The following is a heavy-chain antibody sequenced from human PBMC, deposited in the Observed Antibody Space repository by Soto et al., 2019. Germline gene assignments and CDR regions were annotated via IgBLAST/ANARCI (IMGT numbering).Heavy chain of an antibody. CDR1: GGTFSSYA. J-gene: IGHJ6*02. D-gene: IGHD6-19*01. CDR2: IIPIFGTA. Sequence: QVQLVQSGAEVKKPGSSVKVSCKASGGTFSSYAISWVRQAPGQGLEWRGGIIPIFGTANYAQKFQGRVTITADESTSTAYMELSSLRSEDTAVYYCARRKGGSSGWGFYYYGMDVWGQGTTVTVSS. CDR3: ARRKGGSSGWGFYYYGMDV. V-gene: IGHV1-69*01.